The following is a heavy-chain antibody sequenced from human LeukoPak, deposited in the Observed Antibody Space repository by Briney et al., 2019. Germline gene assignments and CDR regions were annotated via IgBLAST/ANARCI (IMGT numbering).Heavy chain of an antibody. J-gene: IGHJ6*02. CDR2: IIPILGIA. Sequence: SVKVSCKASGGTFSSYAISWVRQAPGQGLEWMGRIIPILGIANHAQKFQGRVTITADKSTSTAYMELSSLRSEDTAVYYCARDLGYSYGTYYYYYGMDVWGQGTTVTVSS. CDR1: GGTFSSYA. D-gene: IGHD5-18*01. V-gene: IGHV1-69*04. CDR3: ARDLGYSYGTYYYYYGMDV.